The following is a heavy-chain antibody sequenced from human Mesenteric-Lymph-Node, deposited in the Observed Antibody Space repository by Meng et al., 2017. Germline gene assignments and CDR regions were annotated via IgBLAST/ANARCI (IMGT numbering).Heavy chain of an antibody. V-gene: IGHV4-38-2*01. CDR3: ACDSGYKSGWLLDH. CDR2: IYHSGST. Sequence: SETLSLTCAVSGYSISSGYYWGWIRQPPGKGLEWIGSIYHSGSTYYNPSLKSRVTISVDTSKNQFSLSLTSVTAADTAVYYCACDSGYKSGWLLDHWGRGTLVTVSS. D-gene: IGHD6-19*01. CDR1: GYSISSGYY. J-gene: IGHJ4*02.